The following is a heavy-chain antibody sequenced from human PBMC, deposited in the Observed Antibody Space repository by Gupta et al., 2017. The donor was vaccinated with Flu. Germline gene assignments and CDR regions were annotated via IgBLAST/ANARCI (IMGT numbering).Heavy chain of an antibody. Sequence: EVQLVESGGGLVQPGGSLRLPCAASGFPLSRYDTHWVRPATGKGLEVLLTIGTAGDTYYSSSVKGRLTNSRENANDSLYLQMNSLRAGDTAVYYCERVSYYYDSSLLYDIWGQGTMVTVSS. V-gene: IGHV3-13*04. D-gene: IGHD3-22*01. CDR1: GFPLSRYD. CDR3: ERVSYYYDSSLLYDI. CDR2: IGTAGDT. J-gene: IGHJ3*02.